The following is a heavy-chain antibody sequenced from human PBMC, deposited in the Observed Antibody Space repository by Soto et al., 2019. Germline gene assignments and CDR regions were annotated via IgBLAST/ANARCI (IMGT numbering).Heavy chain of an antibody. V-gene: IGHV4-39*01. CDR3: AGGDYYHSSGYYFYYYTMDV. CDR2: VYYGGST. D-gene: IGHD3-22*01. CDR1: GGSISSSSYY. J-gene: IGHJ6*02. Sequence: SETLSLTCTVSGGSISSSSYYWGWIRQPPGKGLEWIGNVYYGGSTYYNPSLKSRVTISVETSKSQFSLKLSSVTAADTAVYYCAGGDYYHSSGYYFYYYTMDVWGQGTTVTGSS.